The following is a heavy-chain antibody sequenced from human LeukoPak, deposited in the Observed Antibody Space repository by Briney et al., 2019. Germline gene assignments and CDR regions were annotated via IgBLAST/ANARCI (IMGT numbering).Heavy chain of an antibody. V-gene: IGHV4-39*02. D-gene: IGHD1-26*01. Sequence: SETLSLTCTVSGGSITSSTYYWAWIRQPPGKGLEWIGSIYYSGSTYYNPSLKSRVTISVDTSKNQFSLKLSSVTAADTAVYYCAREGFGSYLTYWGQGTLVTVSS. J-gene: IGHJ4*02. CDR3: AREGFGSYLTY. CDR1: GGSITSSTYY. CDR2: IYYSGST.